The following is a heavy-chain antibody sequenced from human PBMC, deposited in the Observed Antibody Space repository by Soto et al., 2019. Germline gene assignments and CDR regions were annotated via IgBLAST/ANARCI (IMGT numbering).Heavy chain of an antibody. CDR1: VFSFSSYA. CDR2: FSVSGSKT. V-gene: IGHV3-23*01. Sequence: GGSLRLSCAASVFSFSSYAMSWVRQAPGKWLEWFSVFSVSGSKTXXADSVKGRXTISRYNSKNTXYLRMXSLRAEDTAVYYCAKGRDWDLPLDYWGQGX. D-gene: IGHD1-26*01. CDR3: AKGRDWDLPLDY. J-gene: IGHJ4*02.